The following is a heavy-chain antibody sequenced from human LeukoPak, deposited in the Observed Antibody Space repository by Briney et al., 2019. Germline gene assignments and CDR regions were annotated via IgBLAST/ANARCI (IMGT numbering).Heavy chain of an antibody. J-gene: IGHJ3*02. CDR2: VYYSGST. CDR3: ARRSGTLWGSFDI. CDR1: GASISTTTNY. V-gene: IGHV4-39*07. D-gene: IGHD1-1*01. Sequence: SETLSLTCSVSGASISTTTNYWDWIRQPPGKELEWIGTVYYSGSTAYNPSLKSRVTISVDTSKNQFSLKLTSVTAADTAVYYCARRSGTLWGSFDIWGQGTVVTVSS.